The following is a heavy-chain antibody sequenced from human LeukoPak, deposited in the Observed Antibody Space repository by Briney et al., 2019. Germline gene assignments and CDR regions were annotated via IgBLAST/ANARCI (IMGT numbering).Heavy chain of an antibody. Sequence: SQTLSVTCVISGDSVSTNSGSWPWMRQSPSRGLEWLGRTYYRSKWYTHYAEAVKGRIIINADTSQNQFSLQLNSVTPEDTAVYYCARGGYFDSSGYPNYYSYYYMDAWGKGTTVTVSS. D-gene: IGHD3-22*01. CDR1: GDSVSTNSGS. CDR2: TYYRSKWYT. CDR3: ARGGYFDSSGYPNYYSYYYMDA. J-gene: IGHJ6*03. V-gene: IGHV6-1*01.